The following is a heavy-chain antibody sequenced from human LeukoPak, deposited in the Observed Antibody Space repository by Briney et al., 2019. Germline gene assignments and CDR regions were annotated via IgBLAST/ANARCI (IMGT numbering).Heavy chain of an antibody. CDR2: INPNSGGT. J-gene: IGHJ3*02. CDR3: ARGHGSVPVGAFDI. D-gene: IGHD5/OR15-5a*01. CDR1: GYTFTGYY. Sequence: GAAVKVSCKASGYTFTGYYMHWVRQAPGQGLEWMGWINPNSGGTNYAQKFQGRVTMTRDTSISTAYMELSRLRSDDTAVYYCARGHGSVPVGAFDIWGQGTKVTVSS. V-gene: IGHV1-2*02.